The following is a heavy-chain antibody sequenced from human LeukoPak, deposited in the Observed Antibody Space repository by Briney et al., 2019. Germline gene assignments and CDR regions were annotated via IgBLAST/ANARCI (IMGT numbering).Heavy chain of an antibody. V-gene: IGHV3-64*01. D-gene: IGHD3-10*01. CDR1: GFTFGSYA. CDR3: ARAGSSDAFDI. J-gene: IGHJ3*02. Sequence: GGSLRLSCAASGFTFGSYAMHWVRQAPGKGLEYVSAISSNGGSTYYANSVKGRFTISRDNSKNTLYLQMGSLRAEDMAVYYCARAGSSDAFDIWGQGTMVTVSS. CDR2: ISSNGGST.